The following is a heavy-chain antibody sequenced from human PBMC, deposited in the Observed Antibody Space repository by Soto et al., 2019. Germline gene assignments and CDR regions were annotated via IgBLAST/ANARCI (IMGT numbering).Heavy chain of an antibody. J-gene: IGHJ4*02. CDR2: IIPIFGTA. D-gene: IGHD6-6*01. CDR3: ARGVGTTIASRFDY. CDR1: GGTFSSYA. V-gene: IGHV1-69*06. Sequence: GASVKVSCKASGGTFSSYAISWVRQAPGQGLEWMGGIIPIFGTANYAQKFQGRVTITADKSTSTAYMELSSLRSEDTAVYYCARGVGTTIASRFDYWGQGTLVTVSS.